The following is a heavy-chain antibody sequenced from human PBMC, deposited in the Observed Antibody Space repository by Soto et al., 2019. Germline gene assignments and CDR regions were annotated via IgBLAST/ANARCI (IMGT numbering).Heavy chain of an antibody. CDR1: GGSISSGDYY. CDR3: ARMLAYCGGDCYSGVDY. J-gene: IGHJ4*02. CDR2: IYYSGST. V-gene: IGHV4-30-4*01. D-gene: IGHD2-21*02. Sequence: QVQLQESGPGLVKPSQTLSLTCTVSGGSISSGDYYWSWIRQPPGKGLVWIGYIYYSGSTYYNPSLKSRVTISVDTSKNQFSLKLSSVTAADTAVYYCARMLAYCGGDCYSGVDYWGQGTLVTVSS.